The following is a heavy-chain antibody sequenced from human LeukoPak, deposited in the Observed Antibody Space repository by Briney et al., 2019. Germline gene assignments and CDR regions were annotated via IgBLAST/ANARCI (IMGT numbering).Heavy chain of an antibody. CDR3: ARREPSTTYFDY. CDR1: GYSISSGYY. V-gene: IGHV4-38-2*02. CDR2: IYHSGST. Sequence: SETLSLTCTVSGYSISSGYYWGWIRQPPGKGLEWIGSIYHSGSTYYNPSLKSRVTISVDTSKNQFSLKLSSVTAADTAIYYCARREPSTTYFDYWGQGTLVTVSS. D-gene: IGHD1-14*01. J-gene: IGHJ4*02.